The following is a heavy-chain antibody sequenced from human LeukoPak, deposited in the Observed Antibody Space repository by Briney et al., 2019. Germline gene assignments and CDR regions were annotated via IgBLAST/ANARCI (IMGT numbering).Heavy chain of an antibody. D-gene: IGHD6-19*01. CDR3: AKDLSGAVAGAGDY. CDR1: GFTFSSYA. CDR2: ISYDGSNK. V-gene: IGHV3-30*04. J-gene: IGHJ4*02. Sequence: AGGSLRLSCAASGFTFSSYAMHWVRQAPGKGLEWVAVISYDGSNKYYADSVKGRFTISRDNSKNTLYLQMNSLRAEDTAVYYCAKDLSGAVAGAGDYWGQGTLVTVSS.